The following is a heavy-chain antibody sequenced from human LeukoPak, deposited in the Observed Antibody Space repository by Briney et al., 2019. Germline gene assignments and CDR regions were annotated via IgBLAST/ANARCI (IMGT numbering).Heavy chain of an antibody. Sequence: PSETLSLTCTVSGGSISSYYWSWIRQPPGKGLEWMGYIYYSGSTNYNPSLKSRVTISVDTSKNQFSLKLSSVTAADTAVYYCARAPPGYDFWSGYPYFDYWGQGTLVTVSS. V-gene: IGHV4-59*01. CDR1: GGSISSYY. D-gene: IGHD3-3*01. CDR3: ARAPPGYDFWSGYPYFDY. J-gene: IGHJ4*02. CDR2: IYYSGST.